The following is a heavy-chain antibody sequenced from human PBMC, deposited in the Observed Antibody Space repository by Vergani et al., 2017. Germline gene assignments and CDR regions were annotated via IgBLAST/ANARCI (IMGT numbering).Heavy chain of an antibody. CDR3: ASRGPGVGATTALGGMDV. V-gene: IGHV1-18*01. Sequence: QVQLVPSGAEVKKPGASVKVSCKASGYTFTSYGISWVRQAPGKGLEWMGWISAYNGNKNYAQKLQGRVTMTTDTSTSTAYMELRSLRSDDTAVYYCASRGPGVGATTALGGMDVGGQGTTVTGSS. J-gene: IGHJ6*02. CDR1: GYTFTSYG. D-gene: IGHD1-26*01. CDR2: ISAYNGNK.